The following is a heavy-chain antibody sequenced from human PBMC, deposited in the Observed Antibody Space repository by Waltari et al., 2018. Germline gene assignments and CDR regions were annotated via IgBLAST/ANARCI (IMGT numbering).Heavy chain of an antibody. J-gene: IGHJ6*03. CDR1: GGSISSYY. CDR2: IYYSGST. CDR3: ARDFYHSPSSYDFWSGYDNNYYYYMDV. D-gene: IGHD3-3*01. Sequence: QVQLQESGPGLVKPSETLSLTCTVSGGSISSYYWSWIRQPPGKGLEWIGYIYYSGSTNYNPSLKSRVTISVDTSKNQFSLKLSSVAAADTAVYYCARDFYHSPSSYDFWSGYDNNYYYYMDVWGKGTTVTVSS. V-gene: IGHV4-59*01.